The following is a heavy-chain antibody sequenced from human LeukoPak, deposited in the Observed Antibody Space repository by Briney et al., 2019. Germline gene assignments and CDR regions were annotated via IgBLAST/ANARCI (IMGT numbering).Heavy chain of an antibody. V-gene: IGHV3-23*01. CDR2: ISGSGGST. D-gene: IGHD5/OR15-5a*01. Sequence: GGSLRLSCAASGFTFSSYAMSWVRQAPGKGLEWVSAISGSGGSTYYADSVKGRFTISRDNSKNTLYLQMNSLRAEATAVSYCAKLVFQQSLFTSDLFDYWGQGTLVTVSS. J-gene: IGHJ4*02. CDR3: AKLVFQQSLFTSDLFDY. CDR1: GFTFSSYA.